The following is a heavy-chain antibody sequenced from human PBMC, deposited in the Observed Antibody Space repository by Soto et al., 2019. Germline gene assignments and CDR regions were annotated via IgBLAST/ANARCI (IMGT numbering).Heavy chain of an antibody. CDR1: GYTFTSYG. D-gene: IGHD6-13*01. V-gene: IGHV1-18*01. Sequence: QVQLVQSGAEVKKPGASVKVSCKASGYTFTSYGISWVRQAPGQGLEWMGWISAYNGNTNYAQKLQGRDTMTTDTSTSPAYMELTSLRSDDTAVYYCASLIEAAGNYYYDYWGQGTHVAVSS. CDR3: ASLIEAAGNYYYDY. CDR2: ISAYNGNT. J-gene: IGHJ4*02.